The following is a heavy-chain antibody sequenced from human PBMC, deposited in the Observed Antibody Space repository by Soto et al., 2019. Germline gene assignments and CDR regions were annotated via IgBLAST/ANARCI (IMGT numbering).Heavy chain of an antibody. V-gene: IGHV3-23*01. D-gene: IGHD2-15*01. CDR2: VSGSGGST. Sequence: GGSLRLSCAASGFTFSSYAMSWVRQAPGKGLEWVSAVSGSGGSTYYADSVKGRFTISRDNSKNTLDVQMNSMTAEETAVYYCAKGQSGSAHAFDIWGQGTMVTVS. J-gene: IGHJ3*02. CDR3: AKGQSGSAHAFDI. CDR1: GFTFSSYA.